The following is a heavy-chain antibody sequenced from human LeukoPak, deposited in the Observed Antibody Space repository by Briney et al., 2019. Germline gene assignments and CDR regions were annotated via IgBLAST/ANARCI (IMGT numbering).Heavy chain of an antibody. D-gene: IGHD5-18*01. V-gene: IGHV4-38-2*02. CDR2: IYHSGST. Sequence: PSETLSLTCTVSGYSISSGYYWGWIRQPPGKGLEWIGSIYHSGSTYYNPSLKSRVTISVDTSKNQFSLKLSSVTAADTAVYYCARNSAWIQLWFTPWGQGTLVTVSS. CDR1: GYSISSGYY. CDR3: ARNSAWIQLWFTP. J-gene: IGHJ5*02.